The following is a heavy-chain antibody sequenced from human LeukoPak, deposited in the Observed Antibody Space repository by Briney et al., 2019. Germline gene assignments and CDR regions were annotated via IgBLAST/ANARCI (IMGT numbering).Heavy chain of an antibody. D-gene: IGHD6-19*01. V-gene: IGHV4-59*08. CDR2: IYYSGST. CDR3: ASQRFRSSVIGYFDY. CDR1: GGSISSYY. J-gene: IGHJ4*02. Sequence: SETLSLTCTVSGGSISSYYWSWIRQPPGKGLEWIGYIYYSGSTNYNPSLKSRVAISVDTSKNQFSLKLSSVTAADTAVYYCASQRFRSSVIGYFDYWGQGTLVTVSS.